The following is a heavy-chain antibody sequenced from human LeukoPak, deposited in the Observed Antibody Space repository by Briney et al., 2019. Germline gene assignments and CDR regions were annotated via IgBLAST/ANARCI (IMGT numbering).Heavy chain of an antibody. CDR2: ISGSGGST. V-gene: IGHV3-23*01. D-gene: IGHD6-6*01. J-gene: IGHJ6*03. Sequence: PGGSLRLSCAASGFTFSSYAMSWVRQAPGKELEWVSAISGSGGSTYYADSVKGRFTISRDNSKNTLYLQMNSLRAEDTAVYYCTSSSSRGIYYYYYYMDVWGKGTTVTVSS. CDR1: GFTFSSYA. CDR3: TSSSSRGIYYYYYYMDV.